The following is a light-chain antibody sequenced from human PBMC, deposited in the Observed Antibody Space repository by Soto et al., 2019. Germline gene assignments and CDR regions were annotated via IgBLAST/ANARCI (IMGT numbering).Light chain of an antibody. CDR2: DAS. CDR3: QQYNSYPQT. J-gene: IGKJ1*01. CDR1: QSISSW. Sequence: DIQMTQSPSTLSASVGDRVTITCRASQSISSWLAWYQQKPGKAPKLLIYDASSLESGVPSRFSGSGSGTEFTLTISSLQPDDFATSYCQQYNSYPQTFGQGTKVEI. V-gene: IGKV1-5*01.